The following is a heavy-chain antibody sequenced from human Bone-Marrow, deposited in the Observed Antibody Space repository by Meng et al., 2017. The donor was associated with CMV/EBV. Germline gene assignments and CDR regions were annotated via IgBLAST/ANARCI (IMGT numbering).Heavy chain of an antibody. Sequence: KVFCKGSGYSFTSYWIGWGRQMPGKGLEWMGIIYPGDSDTRNSPSSQGQVTISADKSISTAYLQWISLKASDTAMYYCARPAAASGGVVWGQGTLVTVSS. CDR3: ARPAAASGGVV. D-gene: IGHD3-16*01. CDR2: IYPGDSDT. CDR1: GYSFTSYW. J-gene: IGHJ4*02. V-gene: IGHV5-51*01.